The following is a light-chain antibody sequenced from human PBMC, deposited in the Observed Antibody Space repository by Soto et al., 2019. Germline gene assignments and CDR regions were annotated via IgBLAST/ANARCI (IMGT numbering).Light chain of an antibody. CDR1: QSVGSNY. CDR2: GAS. Sequence: EIVLTQFPGTLSLSPGERATLSCRASQSVGSNYLAWYQQRPGQPPNLLIFGASHRAPDIPDRFSGSGSGTDFTLTISRLEPEDFAVYYCQQYGSSLKTFGQGTKVEIK. V-gene: IGKV3-20*01. CDR3: QQYGSSLKT. J-gene: IGKJ1*01.